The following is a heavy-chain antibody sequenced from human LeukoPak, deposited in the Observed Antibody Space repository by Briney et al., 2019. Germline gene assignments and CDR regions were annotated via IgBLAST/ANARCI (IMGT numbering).Heavy chain of an antibody. D-gene: IGHD3-3*01. CDR1: GFTFSSYA. CDR2: ITWDGGNI. Sequence: GGSLRLSCAASGFTFSSYAMSWVRQVPGKGLEWLSGITWDGGNIAYADSVKGRFTISRDNAKSSLYLQMNSLRNEDMAFYFCAKGYTFHGVAHDSGYFDYWGQGTLVTVSS. CDR3: AKGYTFHGVAHDSGYFDY. V-gene: IGHV3-9*03. J-gene: IGHJ4*02.